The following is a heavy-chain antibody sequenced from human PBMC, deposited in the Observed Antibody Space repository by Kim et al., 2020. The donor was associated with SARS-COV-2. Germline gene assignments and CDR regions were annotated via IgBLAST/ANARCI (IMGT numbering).Heavy chain of an antibody. CDR3: VRDGIIGWNDFDY. V-gene: IGHV3-7*01. J-gene: IGHJ4*02. CDR1: GFSFSDYW. D-gene: IGHD1-1*01. CDR2: IKEDGSQK. Sequence: GGSLRLSCAASGFSFSDYWMTWVRQAPGKGLEWVANIKEDGSQKNYVDSVKGRFTISRDNARNSVFLQMNSLRAEDTSLYYCVRDGIIGWNDFDYWGQGTLVTVSS.